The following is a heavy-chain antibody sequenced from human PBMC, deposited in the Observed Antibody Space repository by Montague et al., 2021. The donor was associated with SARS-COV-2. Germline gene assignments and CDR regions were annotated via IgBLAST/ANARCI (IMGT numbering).Heavy chain of an antibody. V-gene: IGHV4-59*02. Sequence: SETLSLTCTVSGGSVSSSYWSWIRQPPGKGLEWIGYIYYSGSTNYNPYLKSRVTISVDTSKKQFSLKLSSVTAADTAVYYCARAGRVRFLEYGMDVWGQGTTVTVSS. CDR3: ARAGRVRFLEYGMDV. J-gene: IGHJ6*02. D-gene: IGHD3-3*01. CDR2: IYYSGST. CDR1: GGSVSSSY.